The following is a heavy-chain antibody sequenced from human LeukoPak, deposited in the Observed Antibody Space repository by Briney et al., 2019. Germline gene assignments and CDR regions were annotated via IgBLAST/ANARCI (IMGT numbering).Heavy chain of an antibody. Sequence: LSLTCAVYGGSFSGYYWSWIRQAPGKGLEWVSYISSSVNTIYYADSVKGRFTISRDNAKNSLFLQMNSLRAEDTAVYYCARVLRYCSGGNCYSGGLGYMDVWGKGTTVTISS. J-gene: IGHJ6*03. V-gene: IGHV3-11*01. CDR2: ISSSVNTI. CDR3: ARVLRYCSGGNCYSGGLGYMDV. D-gene: IGHD2-15*01. CDR1: GGSFSGYY.